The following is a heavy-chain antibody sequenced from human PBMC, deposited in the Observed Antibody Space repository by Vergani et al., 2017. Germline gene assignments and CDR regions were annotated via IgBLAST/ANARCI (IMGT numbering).Heavy chain of an antibody. V-gene: IGHV3-33*06. D-gene: IGHD4-23*01. CDR3: AKDRYGGNSMDYFDY. Sequence: QVQLVESEGGVVQPGRSLTLSCVASGFTFSSHGMHWVRQAPGKGLEWVAVIWYDGSNKYYADSVKGRFTISRDNSKNTLYLQMNSLRADDTAVYYCAKDRYGGNSMDYFDYWGQGTLVTVSS. CDR2: IWYDGSNK. J-gene: IGHJ4*02. CDR1: GFTFSSHG.